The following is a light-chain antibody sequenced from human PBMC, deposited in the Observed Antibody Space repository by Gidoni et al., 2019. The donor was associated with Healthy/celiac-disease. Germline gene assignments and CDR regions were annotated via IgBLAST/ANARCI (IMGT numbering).Light chain of an antibody. CDR2: AAS. Sequence: DIRMTQSPSSLSASVGDRVTITCRASQSISSYLNWYQQKPGKAPKLLIYAASSLQSGVPSRFSGSGSGTDFTLTISSLQPEDFATYYCQQSYSTPQTFXQXTKVEIK. J-gene: IGKJ1*01. CDR3: QQSYSTPQT. V-gene: IGKV1-39*01. CDR1: QSISSY.